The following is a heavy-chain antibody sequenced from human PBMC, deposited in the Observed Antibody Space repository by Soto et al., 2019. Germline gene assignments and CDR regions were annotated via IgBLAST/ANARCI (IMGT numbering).Heavy chain of an antibody. D-gene: IGHD3-22*01. V-gene: IGHV3-30*18. CDR2: ISYDGSNK. Sequence: QVQLVESGGGVVQPGRSLRLSCAASGFTFSSYGMHWVRQAPGKGLEWVAVISYDGSNKYYADSVKGRFTISRDNSKNTLYLQMNSLRAQDTAVYYCAKDRYYYDSSGYYLDYYYYGMDVWGQGTTVTVSS. CDR3: AKDRYYYDSSGYYLDYYYYGMDV. CDR1: GFTFSSYG. J-gene: IGHJ6*02.